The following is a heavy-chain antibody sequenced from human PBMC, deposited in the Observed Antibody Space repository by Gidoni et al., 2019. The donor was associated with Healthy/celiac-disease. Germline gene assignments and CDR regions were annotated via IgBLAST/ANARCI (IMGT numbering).Heavy chain of an antibody. CDR1: GFTVSSNY. CDR3: ARDGSIAAPFDY. J-gene: IGHJ4*02. Sequence: EVQLVESGGGLVQPGGSLRLSCAASGFTVSSNYMSWVRQAPGKGLEGVSVIYSGGSTYYADSVKGRFTISRDNSKNTLYLQMNSLRAEDTAVYYCARDGSIAAPFDYWGQGTLVTVSS. CDR2: IYSGGST. V-gene: IGHV3-66*01. D-gene: IGHD6-6*01.